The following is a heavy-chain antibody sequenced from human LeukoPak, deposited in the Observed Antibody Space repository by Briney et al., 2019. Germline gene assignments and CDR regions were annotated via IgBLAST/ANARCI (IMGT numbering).Heavy chain of an antibody. V-gene: IGHV5-51*01. CDR2: IYPGDSQT. D-gene: IGHD1-26*01. CDR1: GYNFSNNW. CDR3: ARLSAGTYFHPDC. Sequence: GESLKISCRGSGYNFSNNWIGWVRQMPGKGLEWMGIIYPGDSQTRYSPSFQGQVTISADESISTAYLQWSSLKASDSAMYYCARLSAGTYFHPDCWGQGTLVTVSS. J-gene: IGHJ4*02.